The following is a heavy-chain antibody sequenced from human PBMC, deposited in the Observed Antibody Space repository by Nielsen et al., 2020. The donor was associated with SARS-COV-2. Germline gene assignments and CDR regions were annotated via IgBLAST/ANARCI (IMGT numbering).Heavy chain of an antibody. CDR3: ARCYYDSSGYPLFDY. CDR2: ITTSGTYT. J-gene: IGHJ4*02. Sequence: GESLKISCAASGFTFSDSYMSWIRQAPGKGLEWVSYITTSGTYTNYADSVKGRFTISRDNAKKSLYLQMNSLRAEDTAAYYCARCYYDSSGYPLFDYWGQGTLVTVS. V-gene: IGHV3-11*03. D-gene: IGHD3-22*01. CDR1: GFTFSDSY.